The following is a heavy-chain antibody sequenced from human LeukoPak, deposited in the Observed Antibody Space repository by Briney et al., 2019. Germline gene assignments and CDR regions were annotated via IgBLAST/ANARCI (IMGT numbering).Heavy chain of an antibody. CDR1: SGSISSYY. D-gene: IGHD6-19*01. Sequence: SETLSLTCSVSSGSISSYYWSWIRQPPGKGLEWIGYIHYSGSTNYKPSLKSRVIISVDTSKNQFSLKLSSVTAADTAVYYCARSSSRIAVAGDLDYWGQGILVTVSS. CDR3: ARSSSRIAVAGDLDY. CDR2: IHYSGST. J-gene: IGHJ4*02. V-gene: IGHV4-59*01.